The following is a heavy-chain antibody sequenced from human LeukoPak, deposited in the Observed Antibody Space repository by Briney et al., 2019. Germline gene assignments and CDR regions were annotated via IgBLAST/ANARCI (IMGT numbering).Heavy chain of an antibody. D-gene: IGHD2-15*01. CDR1: GYSFTSYW. Sequence: GESLKISCKGSGYSFTSYWIGWVRQMPGKGLEWMGIIYPGDSDTRYSPSFQGQVTISADKSISTAYLQWSSLKASDTAMYYCARLRYCSGGSCYPFAYWGQGTLVTVSS. CDR2: IYPGDSDT. J-gene: IGHJ4*02. V-gene: IGHV5-51*01. CDR3: ARLRYCSGGSCYPFAY.